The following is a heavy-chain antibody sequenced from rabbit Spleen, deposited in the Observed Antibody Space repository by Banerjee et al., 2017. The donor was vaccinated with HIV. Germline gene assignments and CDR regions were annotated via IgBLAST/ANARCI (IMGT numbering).Heavy chain of an antibody. CDR2: INTITGKT. J-gene: IGHJ3*01. D-gene: IGHD1-1*01. CDR3: ARDLPDIIGWNFGF. V-gene: IGHV1S45*01. Sequence: QEQLEESGGGLVKSEGSLTLTCKASGFSFSEKEVMCWVRQAPGKGLEWIGCINTITGKTVYATWAKGRFTISRASSTTVFLQMTSLTVADTATYFCARDLPDIIGWNFGFWGQGTLVTVS. CDR1: GFSFSEKEV.